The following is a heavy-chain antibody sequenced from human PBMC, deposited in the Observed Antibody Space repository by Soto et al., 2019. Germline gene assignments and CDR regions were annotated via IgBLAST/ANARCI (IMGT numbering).Heavy chain of an antibody. CDR3: ARQSRYYYYSSGGMDV. CDR2: IDPSDSYT. Sequence: GESLKISCKGSGYSFTSYWISWVRQMPGKGLEWMGRIDPSDSYTNYSPSFQGHVTISADKSVSTAYLQWSSLKASDTAMYYCARQSRYYYYSSGGMDVWGQGTTVTVSS. CDR1: GYSFTSYW. V-gene: IGHV5-10-1*01. D-gene: IGHD3-22*01. J-gene: IGHJ6*02.